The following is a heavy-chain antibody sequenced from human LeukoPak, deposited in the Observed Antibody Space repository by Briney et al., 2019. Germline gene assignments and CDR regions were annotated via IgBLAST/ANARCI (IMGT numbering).Heavy chain of an antibody. D-gene: IGHD4-17*01. J-gene: IGHJ4*02. CDR2: ISTGGRTV. Sequence: GGSLRLSCAASGFTFSDYEMDWVRQAPGKGLEWLSYISTGGRTVKYADSVKGRFTISRDNARSSLFLQMSNLRVEDTAVYFCARGATVTYYFDHWGQGILVAVSS. V-gene: IGHV3-48*03. CDR3: ARGATVTYYFDH. CDR1: GFTFSDYE.